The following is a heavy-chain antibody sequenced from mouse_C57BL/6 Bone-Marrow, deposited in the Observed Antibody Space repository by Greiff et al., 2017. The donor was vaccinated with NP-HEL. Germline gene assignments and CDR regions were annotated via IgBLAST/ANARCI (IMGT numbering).Heavy chain of an antibody. J-gene: IGHJ3*01. Sequence: QVQLQQSGAELARPGASVKLSYKASGYTFTSYGISWVKQRTGQGLEWIGEIYPRSGNTYYNEKFKGKATLTADKSSSTAYMELRSLTSEDSAVYFCARRDLLLLFAYWGQGTLVTVSA. D-gene: IGHD1-1*01. CDR1: GYTFTSYG. CDR2: IYPRSGNT. CDR3: ARRDLLLLFAY. V-gene: IGHV1-81*01.